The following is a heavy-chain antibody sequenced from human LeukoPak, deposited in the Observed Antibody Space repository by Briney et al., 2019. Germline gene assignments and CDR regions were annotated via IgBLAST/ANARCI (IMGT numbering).Heavy chain of an antibody. CDR1: GFTFDDYG. D-gene: IGHD5-18*01. CDR2: INWNGGST. Sequence: GGSLRLSCAASGFTFDDYGMSWVRQAPGKGLEWVSGINWNGGSTGYADSVKGRFTISRDNAKNSLYLQMNSLRAEDTALYYCARSQGYSYGHAGFDYWGQGTLVTVSS. J-gene: IGHJ4*02. CDR3: ARSQGYSYGHAGFDY. V-gene: IGHV3-20*04.